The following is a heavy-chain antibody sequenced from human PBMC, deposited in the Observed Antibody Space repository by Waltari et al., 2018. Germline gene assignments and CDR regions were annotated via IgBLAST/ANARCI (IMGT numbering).Heavy chain of an antibody. Sequence: EEQLVESGGGPVKPGGSVRLSCAASGFTFNDYSMNWVRQAPGKVLEWVSAMSSGSNYIYYADAVKGRFTIPRDNAQGSLFLQMNSLRTEDTGVYYCARAVVDVVRGGDFDLWGRGTLVTVTS. J-gene: IGHJ2*01. CDR3: ARAVVDVVRGGDFDL. D-gene: IGHD3-10*01. V-gene: IGHV3-21*01. CDR2: MSSGSNYI. CDR1: GFTFNDYS.